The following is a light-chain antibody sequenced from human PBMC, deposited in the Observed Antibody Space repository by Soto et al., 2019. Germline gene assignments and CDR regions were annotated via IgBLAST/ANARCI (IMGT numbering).Light chain of an antibody. V-gene: IGKV3-11*01. CDR1: QSVRNY. CDR3: QQRFDWPPLT. CDR2: DAS. J-gene: IGKJ4*01. Sequence: EIVLTQSPATLSLSPGERATLSCRASQSVRNYLAWYQHKPGQAPRLLIYDASNRAAGIPPRFSGSGSGTDFTLTISSLEPEDFAVYYCQQRFDWPPLTFGGGTKVEIK.